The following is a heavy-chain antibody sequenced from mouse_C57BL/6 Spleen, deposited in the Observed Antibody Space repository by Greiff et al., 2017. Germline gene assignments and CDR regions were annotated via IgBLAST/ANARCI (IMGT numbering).Heavy chain of an antibody. V-gene: IGHV1-64*01. CDR3: ARSLLRSYAMDY. Sequence: QVQLQQPGAELVKPGASVKLSCKASGYTFTSYWMHWVKQRPGQGLEWIGMIHPNSGSTNYNEKFKSKATLTVDKSSSTAYMQISSLTSEDSAVYYCARSLLRSYAMDYWGQGTSVTVSS. D-gene: IGHD1-2*01. J-gene: IGHJ4*01. CDR2: IHPNSGST. CDR1: GYTFTSYW.